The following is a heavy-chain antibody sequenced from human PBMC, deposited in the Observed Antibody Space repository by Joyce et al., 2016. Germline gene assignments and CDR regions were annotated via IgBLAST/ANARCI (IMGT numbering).Heavy chain of an antibody. CDR1: GFTFSSFV. CDR2: ISSSGSTV. CDR3: AREHEYGDYEPLDY. J-gene: IGHJ4*02. V-gene: IGHV3-48*03. D-gene: IGHD4-17*01. Sequence: EVQLVESGGGLVQPGGSLRLSCEASGFTFSSFVMIWVRQAPGEGLEWVSYISSSGSTVYYADSVKGRFTMSRDNAKNSLYLQMTSLRAEDTAFYYCAREHEYGDYEPLDYWGQGTLVTVSS.